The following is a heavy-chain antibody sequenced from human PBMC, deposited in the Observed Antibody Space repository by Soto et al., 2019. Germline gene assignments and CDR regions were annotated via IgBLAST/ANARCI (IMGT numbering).Heavy chain of an antibody. CDR2: IKQDASEK. J-gene: IGHJ4*02. CDR1: GFTFSSYW. CDR3: ARDKYGYRIVGSDY. Sequence: GGSLRLSCAASGFTFSSYWMSWVRQAPGKGLEWVANIKQDASEKYYVDSLKGGFTISKDNAKNSLYLQMNRLRAEDTAVYYCARDKYGYRIVGSDYWGQGTLVTVSS. D-gene: IGHD3-16*02. V-gene: IGHV3-7*01.